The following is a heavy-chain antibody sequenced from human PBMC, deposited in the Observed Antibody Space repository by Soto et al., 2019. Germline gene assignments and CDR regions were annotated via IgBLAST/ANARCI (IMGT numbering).Heavy chain of an antibody. CDR3: ARDTLDGYDIYYYYYYMDV. V-gene: IGHV4-34*01. D-gene: IGHD5-12*01. J-gene: IGHJ6*03. CDR1: GGSFSGYY. Sequence: SETLSLTCAVYGGSFSGYYWSWIRQPPGKGLEWIGEINHSGSTNYNPSLKSRVTISVDTSKNQFSLKLSSVTAADTAVYYCARDTLDGYDIYYYYYYMDVWGKGTAVTVSS. CDR2: INHSGST.